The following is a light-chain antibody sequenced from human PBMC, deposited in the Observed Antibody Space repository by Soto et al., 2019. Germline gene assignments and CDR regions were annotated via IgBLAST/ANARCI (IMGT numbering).Light chain of an antibody. V-gene: IGKV3-20*01. CDR2: RAS. J-gene: IGKJ1*01. Sequence: NVLTQSPGTLSLSPGQRATLSCRASQSLSGNYLAWYQQKPGQAPRVLIYRASIRATGISDRFSGSGSGTDFTLTISGLEHEDFAVYYCQHYGASPWTFGQGTKVDIK. CDR1: QSLSGNY. CDR3: QHYGASPWT.